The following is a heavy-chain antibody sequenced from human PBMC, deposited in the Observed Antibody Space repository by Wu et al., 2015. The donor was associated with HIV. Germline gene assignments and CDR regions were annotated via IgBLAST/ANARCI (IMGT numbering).Heavy chain of an antibody. J-gene: IGHJ6*02. CDR1: GYSFIDNY. Sequence: QVQLMQSGAEVKKPGASVTVSCKTSGYSFIDNYIHWVRQAPGQGLEWMGWINPNSGGTNYAQKFQGRVTMTRDTSISTAYMELSRLRSDDTAVYYCARAPXDYYYYYGMDVWGQGTTVTVSS. V-gene: IGHV1-2*02. CDR3: ARAPXDYYYYYGMDV. CDR2: INPNSGGT.